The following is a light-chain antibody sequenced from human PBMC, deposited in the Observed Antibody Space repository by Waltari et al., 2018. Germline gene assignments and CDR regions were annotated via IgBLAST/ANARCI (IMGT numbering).Light chain of an antibody. CDR3: LQYYSTPRT. J-gene: IGKJ1*01. CDR1: HSVLNSSKNKNY. CDR2: WAS. V-gene: IGKV4-1*01. Sequence: DIVMTQSPDSLAVSLVERATINCKSSHSVLNSSKNKNYLAWYQQKPGQPPKLLIYWASTRESGVPDRFSGSGSGTDFTLTVSSLQAEDVAVYYCLQYYSTPRTFGQGTKVEI.